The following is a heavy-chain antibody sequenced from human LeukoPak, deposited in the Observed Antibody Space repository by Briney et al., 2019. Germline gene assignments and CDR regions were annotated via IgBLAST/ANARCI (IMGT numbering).Heavy chain of an antibody. J-gene: IGHJ6*02. V-gene: IGHV1-2*02. D-gene: IGHD3/OR15-3a*01. CDR1: GYTFTGYY. Sequence: ASVKVSCKASGYTFTGYYMHWVRQAPGQWFEWMGWINPNSGGTNYAQKFQGRVTMTRDTSISTAYMELSRLRSDDTAVYYCARDGRGRFYGMDVWGQGTTVTVSS. CDR2: INPNSGGT. CDR3: ARDGRGRFYGMDV.